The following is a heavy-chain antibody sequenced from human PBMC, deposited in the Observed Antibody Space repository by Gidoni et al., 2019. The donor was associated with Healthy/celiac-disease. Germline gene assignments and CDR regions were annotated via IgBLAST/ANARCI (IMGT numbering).Heavy chain of an antibody. CDR3: AREGVGGSFDY. CDR2: IKQDGSEK. Sequence: EVQLVESGGGLVQPGGSLSLSCAASGFTFSSYWMSWVRQAPGKGLERVANIKQDGSEKYYVDSVKGRFTISRDNAKNSLYLQMNSLRAEDTAVYYCAREGVGGSFDYWGQGTLVTVSS. V-gene: IGHV3-7*01. D-gene: IGHD3-10*01. J-gene: IGHJ4*02. CDR1: GFTFSSYW.